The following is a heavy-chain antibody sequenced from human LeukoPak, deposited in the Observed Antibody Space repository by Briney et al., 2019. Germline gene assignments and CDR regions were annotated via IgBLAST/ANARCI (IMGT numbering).Heavy chain of an antibody. CDR2: IHYSGSA. Sequence: PSDTLSLTCTVSGYSITNNNWWGWIRQPPGKGLEWIGYIHYSGSAYYNASLKSRVTMSVDSSKNQFSLELSSVTAVDTAVYYCARNQAVAANRGAFDIWGQGTMVTVS. D-gene: IGHD6-19*01. J-gene: IGHJ3*02. V-gene: IGHV4-28*01. CDR1: GYSITNNNW. CDR3: ARNQAVAANRGAFDI.